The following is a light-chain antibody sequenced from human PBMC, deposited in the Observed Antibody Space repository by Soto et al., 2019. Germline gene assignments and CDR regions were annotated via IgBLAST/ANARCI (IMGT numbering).Light chain of an antibody. CDR3: QQYYLAPLT. Sequence: IVMTQSPDSLAVSLGERATINCKSSQSVLYRSDSKNYLAWYQLKPGQPPKLLIYWASARESGVPDRFSGSGSGTDFSLTINNLQAEDVAVYFCQQYYLAPLTFGPGTKV. CDR2: WAS. J-gene: IGKJ3*01. CDR1: QSVLYRSDSKNY. V-gene: IGKV4-1*01.